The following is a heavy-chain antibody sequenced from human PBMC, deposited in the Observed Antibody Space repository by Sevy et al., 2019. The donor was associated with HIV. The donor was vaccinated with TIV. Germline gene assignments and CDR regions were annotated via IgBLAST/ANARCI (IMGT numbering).Heavy chain of an antibody. CDR2: ISGSGGRA. CDR1: GFPLSSYA. Sequence: GGSLRLSCAASGFPLSSYAMSWVRQAPGKGLEWVSTISGSGGRAYYADSVKGRFTISRDNSKNTLFLQMHSLRAEDTAVYYCAKGLRGTTTNNWFDPWGQGTLVTVSS. J-gene: IGHJ5*02. CDR3: AKGLRGTTTNNWFDP. V-gene: IGHV3-23*01. D-gene: IGHD4-17*01.